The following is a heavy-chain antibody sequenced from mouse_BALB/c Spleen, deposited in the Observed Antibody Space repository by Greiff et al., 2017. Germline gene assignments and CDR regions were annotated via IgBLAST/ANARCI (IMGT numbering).Heavy chain of an antibody. V-gene: IGHV5-12-2*01. D-gene: IGHD2-2*01. CDR2: ISNGGGST. CDR1: GFTFSSYT. CDR3: ASAYGYDERFAY. Sequence: EVKLVESGGGLVQPGGSLKLSCAASGFTFSSYTMSWVRQTPEKRLEWVAYISNGGGSTYYPDTVKGRFTISRDNAKNTLYLQMSSLKSEDTAMYYCASAYGYDERFAYWGQGTLVTVSA. J-gene: IGHJ3*01.